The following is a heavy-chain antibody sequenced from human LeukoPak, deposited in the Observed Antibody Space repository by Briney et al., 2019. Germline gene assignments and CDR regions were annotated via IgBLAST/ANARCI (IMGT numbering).Heavy chain of an antibody. V-gene: IGHV4-59*08. D-gene: IGHD1-26*01. CDR3: ATNRVGTYDRPFDI. CDR1: GGSINSHY. CDR2: IHYTGTA. J-gene: IGHJ3*02. Sequence: SETLSLTCIVSGGSINSHYWSWIRQPPGKGLEWIGDIHYTGTAKYNPSVKSRVTISIDTSKNQFSLELSSVTATDTAVYFCATNRVGTYDRPFDIWGQGTMVTVSS.